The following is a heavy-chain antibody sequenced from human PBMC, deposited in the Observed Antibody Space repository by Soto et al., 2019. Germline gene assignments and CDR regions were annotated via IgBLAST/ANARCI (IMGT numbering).Heavy chain of an antibody. D-gene: IGHD3-3*01. Sequence: SETLSLTCTVSGGSRSSSSYYWGWIRQPPWKGLEWIGSIYYSGSTYYNPSLKSRVTISVDTSKNQFSLKLSSVTAADTAVYYCARDSGGYDFWSGYYSYYGMDVWGQGTTVTVSS. J-gene: IGHJ6*02. CDR2: IYYSGST. CDR1: GGSRSSSSYY. V-gene: IGHV4-39*01. CDR3: ARDSGGYDFWSGYYSYYGMDV.